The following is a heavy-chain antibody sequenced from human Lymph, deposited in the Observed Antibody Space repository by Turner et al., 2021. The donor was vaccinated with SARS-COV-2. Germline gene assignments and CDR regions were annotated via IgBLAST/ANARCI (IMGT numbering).Heavy chain of an antibody. CDR2: CYSSGTT. V-gene: IGHV3-53*02. CDR1: GIIVSRNY. D-gene: IGHD6-13*01. Sequence: EVQLVETGGGLIQPGGYLRLSCAASGIIVSRNYMNWVRQAPGKGLDLFSVCYSSGTTYYADSVKGRFTISRNNSKNTLYLQMNSLGVEDTAVYYCARDLGTYGMDVWGQGTTVTVSS. J-gene: IGHJ6*02. CDR3: ARDLGTYGMDV.